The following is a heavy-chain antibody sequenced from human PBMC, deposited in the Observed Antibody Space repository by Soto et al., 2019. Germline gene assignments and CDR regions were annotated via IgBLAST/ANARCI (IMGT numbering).Heavy chain of an antibody. D-gene: IGHD3-10*01. Sequence: GGSLRLSCSASGFTFSSYAMHWVRQAPGKGLEYVSAISSNGGSTYYADSVKGRFTISRDNSKNTLYLQMSSLRAEDTAVYYCVKREWYGAFQHWGQGTLVTVSS. CDR1: GFTFSSYA. CDR2: ISSNGGST. CDR3: VKREWYGAFQH. J-gene: IGHJ1*01. V-gene: IGHV3-64D*06.